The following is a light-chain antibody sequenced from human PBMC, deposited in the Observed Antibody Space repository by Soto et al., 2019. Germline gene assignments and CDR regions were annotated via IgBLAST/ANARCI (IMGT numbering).Light chain of an antibody. CDR2: DAS. CDR3: QQRGVCPPT. V-gene: IGKV3-11*01. CDR1: PSVRSF. J-gene: IGKJ3*01. Sequence: EIVLTQSPATLSFSPGERATLSCRASPSVRSFVAWYQQKPGQPPRLLIYDASNRATGIPGRFSGSGSGTDFTLSISRLEPEDCAAYYCQQRGVCPPTFGPGTKVDI.